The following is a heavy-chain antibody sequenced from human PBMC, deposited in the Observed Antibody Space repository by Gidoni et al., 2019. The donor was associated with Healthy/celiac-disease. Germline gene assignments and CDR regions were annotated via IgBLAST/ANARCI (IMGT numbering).Heavy chain of an antibody. Sequence: QVTLKESGPVLVKPTETRTLTCTASGFSRGNARMGVSWIRQPPGKALEWLAHIFSNDEQAYSTSLKSRLTISKDTSKSQVVLTMTNMDPVDTATYYCAQSWIHYYGMDVWGQGTTVTVSS. CDR1: GFSRGNARMG. J-gene: IGHJ6*02. CDR3: AQSWIHYYGMDV. CDR2: IFSNDEQ. D-gene: IGHD5-18*01. V-gene: IGHV2-26*01.